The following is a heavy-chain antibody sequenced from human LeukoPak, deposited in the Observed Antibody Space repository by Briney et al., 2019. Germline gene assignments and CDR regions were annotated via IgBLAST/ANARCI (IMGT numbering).Heavy chain of an antibody. D-gene: IGHD6-6*01. Sequence: SETLSLTCTVSGGSISSYYWSWIRQPPGKGLEWIGYIYYSGSTNYNPSLKSRVTISVDTSKNQLSLKLSSVTAADTAVYYCARVDPDSSSTLEVFDYWGQGTLVTVSS. CDR3: ARVDPDSSSTLEVFDY. J-gene: IGHJ4*02. CDR1: GGSISSYY. CDR2: IYYSGST. V-gene: IGHV4-59*01.